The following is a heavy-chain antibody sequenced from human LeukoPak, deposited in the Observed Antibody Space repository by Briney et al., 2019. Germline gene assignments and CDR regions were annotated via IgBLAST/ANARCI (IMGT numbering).Heavy chain of an antibody. J-gene: IGHJ4*02. D-gene: IGHD3-22*01. Sequence: ASVKVSCKASGYTFTSYGISWVRQAPGQGLEWMGWISAYNGNTNYAQKLQGRVTMTTDTSTSTAYMELRSLRSDDTAVYYCARAPLYYYDSSGYYYYFDHWGQGTLVSVSS. CDR1: GYTFTSYG. V-gene: IGHV1-18*01. CDR2: ISAYNGNT. CDR3: ARAPLYYYDSSGYYYYFDH.